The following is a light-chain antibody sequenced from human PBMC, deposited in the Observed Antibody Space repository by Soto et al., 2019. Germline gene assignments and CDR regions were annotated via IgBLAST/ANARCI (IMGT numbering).Light chain of an antibody. CDR1: QSVSNN. CDR2: GAS. J-gene: IGKJ4*01. V-gene: IGKV3-15*01. Sequence: EIVMKQSPATLSVTPGETATLSCRASQSVSNNLAWYQQKPGQAPRLVISGASTRATGVPTRFSGSRSGAEFTLTINSLQSEDFAVYYCQPYNNWPLTFGGGTKVDIK. CDR3: QPYNNWPLT.